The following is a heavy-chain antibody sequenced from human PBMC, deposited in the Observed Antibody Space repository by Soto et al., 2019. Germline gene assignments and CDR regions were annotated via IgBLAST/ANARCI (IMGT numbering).Heavy chain of an antibody. V-gene: IGHV4-4*02. D-gene: IGHD3-10*02. J-gene: IGHJ6*02. CDR2: IKESGIT. CDR1: DGSILSGHW. CDR3: ARGFSMSDTSNKDLFYFYYGLNV. Sequence: QVQLKESGPGLVQPSGTLSLTCAVSDGSILSGHWWTWVRQPPGKGLEWVGAIKESGITNYNPSLNGHVCISMDQSMNQFCLKLTSVTAADTALYFCARGFSMSDTSNKDLFYFYYGLNVWRQGTTVTVSS.